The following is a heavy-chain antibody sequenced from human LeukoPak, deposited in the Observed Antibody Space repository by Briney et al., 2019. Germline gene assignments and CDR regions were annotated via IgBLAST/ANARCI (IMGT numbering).Heavy chain of an antibody. CDR1: GFTFSSYA. V-gene: IGHV3-23*01. CDR2: ISGSGGST. J-gene: IGHJ4*02. Sequence: PGGSLRLSCAASGFTFSSYAMSWVRQAPGKGLEWVSAISGSGGSTYYADSVKGRFTISRDNSKSTLYLQMNSLRAEDTAVYYCARDNWNYGPYFDYWGQGTLVTVSS. D-gene: IGHD1-7*01. CDR3: ARDNWNYGPYFDY.